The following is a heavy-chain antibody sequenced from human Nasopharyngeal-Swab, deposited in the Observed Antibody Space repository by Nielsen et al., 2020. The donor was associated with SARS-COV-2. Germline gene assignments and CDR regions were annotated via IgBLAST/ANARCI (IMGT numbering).Heavy chain of an antibody. D-gene: IGHD3-22*01. V-gene: IGHV3-7*01. CDR2: IKQDGSEK. CDR1: RFTFSSYW. CDR3: ARVGRGYYYDSGAFDI. Sequence: GESLKISCAASRFTFSSYWMSWVRQAPGKGLEWVANIKQDGSEKYYVDSVKGRFTISRDNAKNSLYLQMNSLRAEDTAVYYCARVGRGYYYDSGAFDIWGQGTMVTVSS. J-gene: IGHJ3*02.